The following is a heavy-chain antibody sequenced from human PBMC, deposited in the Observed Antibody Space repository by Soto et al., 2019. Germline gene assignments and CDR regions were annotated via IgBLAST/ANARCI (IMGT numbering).Heavy chain of an antibody. V-gene: IGHV4-59*01. CDR2: IYYSGST. Sequence: PSETLSLTCTVSGGSISSYYWSWIRQPPGKGLEWIGYIYYSGSTNYNPSLKGRVTISVDTSKNQFSLKLSSVTAADTAVYYCARSQPVYYYDSSGYYPDFDYWGQGTLVTVSS. D-gene: IGHD3-22*01. CDR1: GGSISSYY. J-gene: IGHJ4*02. CDR3: ARSQPVYYYDSSGYYPDFDY.